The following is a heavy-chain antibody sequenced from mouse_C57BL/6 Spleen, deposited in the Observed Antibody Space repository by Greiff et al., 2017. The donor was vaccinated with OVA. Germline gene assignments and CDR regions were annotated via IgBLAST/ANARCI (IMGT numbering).Heavy chain of an antibody. Sequence: VQLQQPGAELVKPGASVKLSCKASGYTFTSYWMHWVKQRPGQGLEWIGMIHPNSGSTNYNEKFKSKATLTVDKSSSTAYMQLSSLTSEDSAVYYCARGGNWDEGYFDVWGTGTTVTVSS. V-gene: IGHV1-64*01. D-gene: IGHD4-1*01. J-gene: IGHJ1*03. CDR2: IHPNSGST. CDR1: GYTFTSYW. CDR3: ARGGNWDEGYFDV.